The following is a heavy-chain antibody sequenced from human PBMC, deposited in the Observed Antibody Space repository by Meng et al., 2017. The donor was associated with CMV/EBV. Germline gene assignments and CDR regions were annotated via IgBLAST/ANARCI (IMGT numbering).Heavy chain of an antibody. CDR3: ARASSGYGSAFDI. CDR1: GYTFTGYY. Sequence: VKVSCKASGYTFTGYYMHWVRQAPGQGLEWMGWINPNSGGTNYAQKFQGRVTMTRDTSISTAYMEPSRLRSDGTAVYYCARASSGYGSAFDIWGQGTMVTVSS. D-gene: IGHD3-22*01. J-gene: IGHJ3*02. CDR2: INPNSGGT. V-gene: IGHV1-2*02.